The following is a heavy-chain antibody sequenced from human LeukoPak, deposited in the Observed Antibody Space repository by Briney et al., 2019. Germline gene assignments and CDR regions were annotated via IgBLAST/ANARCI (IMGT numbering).Heavy chain of an antibody. J-gene: IGHJ4*02. CDR1: GFTFSSYW. D-gene: IGHD6-19*01. CDR3: AGEENSAWSQ. V-gene: IGHV3-7*04. CDR2: INQTGSET. Sequence: PGGCLRLSCAASGFTFSSYWMSWVRQAPGKGLEWVANINQTGSETYYVDLVKGRITISRDNAKNSLFLQMNSLRAEDSAVYYCAGEENSAWSQRGQGTLVTVSS.